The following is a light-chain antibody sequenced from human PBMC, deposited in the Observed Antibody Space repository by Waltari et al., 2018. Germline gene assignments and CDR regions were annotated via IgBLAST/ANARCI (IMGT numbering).Light chain of an antibody. CDR1: ETVTSH. J-gene: IGKJ1*01. CDR2: DVS. Sequence: EIVMTQSPAVLSVSPGQRATLSCSASETVTSHLAWYQQKPGQAPRLLIYDVSTRAAGIPARFSGSGSETEFTLTVTSLQSEDCAVYYCQQYYEWQTFGPGTKVEIK. V-gene: IGKV3D-15*01. CDR3: QQYYEWQT.